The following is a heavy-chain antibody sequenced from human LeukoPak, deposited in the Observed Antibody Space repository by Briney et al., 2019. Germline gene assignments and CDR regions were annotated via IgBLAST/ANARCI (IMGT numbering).Heavy chain of an antibody. CDR2: TNGDGGGV. Sequence: PGGSLRLSCVGSKFTFRYYAMHWVRQAPGRGLEWVAGTNGDGGGVAYADSVVGRFTISRDYAETSLYLQMNSLRPEDTALYYCARDRGGKVDTGAVEYWGRGTQVAVSS. V-gene: IGHV3-9*01. CDR1: KFTFRYYA. CDR3: ARDRGGKVDTGAVEY. D-gene: IGHD5-18*01. J-gene: IGHJ4*02.